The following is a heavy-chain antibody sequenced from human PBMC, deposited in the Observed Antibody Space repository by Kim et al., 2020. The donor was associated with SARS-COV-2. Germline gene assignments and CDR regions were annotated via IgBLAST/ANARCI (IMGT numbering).Heavy chain of an antibody. CDR1: GGTFSSYA. CDR3: AREPYIAAAGTVPFDI. CDR2: IIPIFGTA. J-gene: IGHJ3*02. D-gene: IGHD6-13*01. V-gene: IGHV1-69*13. Sequence: SVKVSCKASGGTFSSYAISWVRQAPGQGLEWMGGIIPIFGTANYAQKFQGRVTITADESTSTAYMELSSLRSEDTAVYYCAREPYIAAAGTVPFDIWGQGTMVTVSS.